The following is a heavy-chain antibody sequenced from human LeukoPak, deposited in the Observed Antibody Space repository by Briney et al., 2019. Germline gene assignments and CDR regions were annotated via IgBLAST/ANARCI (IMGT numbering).Heavy chain of an antibody. CDR1: GYTFTSYG. J-gene: IGHJ6*03. Sequence: ASVTVSCKASGYTFTSYGISWVRQAPGQGLEWMGWISAYNGNTNYAQKLQGRVTMTTDTSTSTAYMELRGLRSDDTAVYYCARSHFFDYSNYYYYYMDVWGKGTTVTVSS. CDR3: ARSHFFDYSNYYYYYMDV. CDR2: ISAYNGNT. D-gene: IGHD4-11*01. V-gene: IGHV1-18*01.